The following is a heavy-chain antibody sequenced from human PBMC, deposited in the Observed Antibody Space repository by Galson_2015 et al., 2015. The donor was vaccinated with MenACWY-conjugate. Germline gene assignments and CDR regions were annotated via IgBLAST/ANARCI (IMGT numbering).Heavy chain of an antibody. CDR3: VRVHRVATGFDY. CDR2: IHYSGGT. D-gene: IGHD5-12*01. J-gene: IGHJ4*01. CDR1: GGSISSNDFY. V-gene: IGHV4-39*01. Sequence: LSLTCIVSGGSISSNDFYCGWFRQPPGKGLEWIGNIHYSGGTYHNPSLKSRITTSVDMSKNQFSLNLASVTAADTAVYYCVRVHRVATGFDYWGHGTLVTVSS.